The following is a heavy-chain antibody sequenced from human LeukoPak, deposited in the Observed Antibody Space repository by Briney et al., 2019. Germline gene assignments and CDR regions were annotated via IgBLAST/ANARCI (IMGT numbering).Heavy chain of an antibody. Sequence: SETLSLTCTVPGGSISSYYWSWIRQPPGKGLEWIGYIYYSGRTNYNPSLKSRVTISVGTSKNQFSLKLSSATAADTAVYYCARVEIWYAAAGAFDYWGQGTLVAVSS. CDR1: GGSISSYY. J-gene: IGHJ4*02. D-gene: IGHD6-13*01. CDR2: IYYSGRT. CDR3: ARVEIWYAAAGAFDY. V-gene: IGHV4-59*01.